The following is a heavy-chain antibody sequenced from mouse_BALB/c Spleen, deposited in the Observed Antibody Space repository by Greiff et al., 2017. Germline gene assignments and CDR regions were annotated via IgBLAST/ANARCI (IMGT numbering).Heavy chain of an antibody. CDR1: GYSFTSYW. V-gene: IGHV1-5*01. D-gene: IGHD2-4*01. CDR3: APFYYDYDGAMDY. Sequence: EVQLQESGTVLARPGASVKMSCKASGYSFTSYWMHWVKQRPGQGLEWIGAIYPGNSDTSYNQKFKGKAKLTAVTSASTAYMELSSLTNEDSAVYYCAPFYYDYDGAMDYWGQGTSVTVSS. CDR2: IYPGNSDT. J-gene: IGHJ4*01.